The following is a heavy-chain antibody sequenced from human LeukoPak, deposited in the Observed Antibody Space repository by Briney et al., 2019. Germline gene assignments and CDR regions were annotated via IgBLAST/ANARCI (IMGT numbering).Heavy chain of an antibody. V-gene: IGHV4-4*07. D-gene: IGHD2-2*01. CDR2: IYTSGST. J-gene: IGHJ5*02. CDR1: GGSISSYY. Sequence: PSETLSLTCTVSGGSISSYYWSWIRQPPGKGLEWIGRIYTSGSTNYNPSLKSRVTMSVDTSKNQFSLKLSSVTAADTAVYYCAVSTGGYCSSTSCIEAWGQGTLVTVSS. CDR3: AVSTGGYCSSTSCIEA.